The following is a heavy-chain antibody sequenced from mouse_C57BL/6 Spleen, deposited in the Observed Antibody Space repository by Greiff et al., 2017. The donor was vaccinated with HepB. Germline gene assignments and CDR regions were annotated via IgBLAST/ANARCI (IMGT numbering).Heavy chain of an antibody. V-gene: IGHV1-53*01. D-gene: IGHD1-1*01. Sequence: QVQLQQPGTELVKPGASVKLSGKASGSTFPSSWMHWVKQRPGQGLGWIGNINPSNGGTNYNEKFKSKATLTVDKSSSTAYMQLSSLTSEDSAVYYCARWTATVVAVDYWGQGTSVTVSS. CDR2: INPSNGGT. J-gene: IGHJ4*01. CDR3: ARWTATVVAVDY. CDR1: GSTFPSSW.